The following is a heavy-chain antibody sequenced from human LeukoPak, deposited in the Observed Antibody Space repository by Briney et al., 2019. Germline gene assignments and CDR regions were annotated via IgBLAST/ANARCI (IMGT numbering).Heavy chain of an antibody. D-gene: IGHD4-17*01. V-gene: IGHV3-20*04. Sequence: PGGSLRLSCAASGFTFGDYGMSWVRQAPGKGLEWVSGINWNGGSTGYADSVKGRFTISRDNAKNSLYLQMNSLRAEDTALYYCARIRPTTVTTTDTRYYYYYYMDVWGKGTTVTVSS. CDR1: GFTFGDYG. CDR2: INWNGGST. J-gene: IGHJ6*03. CDR3: ARIRPTTVTTTDTRYYYYYYMDV.